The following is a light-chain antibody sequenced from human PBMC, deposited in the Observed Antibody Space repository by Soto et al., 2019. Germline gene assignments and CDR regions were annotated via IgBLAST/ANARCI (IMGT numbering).Light chain of an antibody. CDR1: QGISSA. CDR2: DAS. V-gene: IGKV1-13*02. J-gene: IGKJ3*01. Sequence: AIQLNQSPSSLSASVGDRVTITCRASQGISSALAWYQQKPGKAPKLLIYDASSLESGGPSRFSGSGSGTDFTLTISSLQPEDFATYYCQQFNSYSFTFGPGTKVDIK. CDR3: QQFNSYSFT.